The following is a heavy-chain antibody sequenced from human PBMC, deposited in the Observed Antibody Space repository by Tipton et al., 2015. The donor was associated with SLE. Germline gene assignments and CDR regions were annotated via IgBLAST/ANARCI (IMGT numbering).Heavy chain of an antibody. J-gene: IGHJ3*02. CDR3: ARDALYYRNAFDI. Sequence: QVQLVQSGAEVKKPGAAVKVSCKTSGYTFTSYSISWVRQAPGQGLEWMGWINVYNGNTKYAQSLQGRVAMTTDTSTSTAYMELRSLRSDDTAVYYCARDALYYRNAFDIWGQGTMVTVSS. V-gene: IGHV1-18*01. D-gene: IGHD1-14*01. CDR1: GYTFTSYS. CDR2: INVYNGNT.